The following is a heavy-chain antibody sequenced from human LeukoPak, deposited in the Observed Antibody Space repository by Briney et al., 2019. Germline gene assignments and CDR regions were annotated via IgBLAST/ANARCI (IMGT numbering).Heavy chain of an antibody. CDR2: IYYSGST. Sequence: SETLSLTCTVSGGSISSGDYYWSWIRQPPGKGLEWIGYIYYSGSTYYNPSLKSRVTISVDTSKNQFSLKLSSATAADTAVYYCARGVGNYYYYYGMDVWGQGTPVTVSS. CDR3: ARGVGNYYYYYGMDV. V-gene: IGHV4-30-4*01. J-gene: IGHJ6*02. D-gene: IGHD2-15*01. CDR1: GGSISSGDYY.